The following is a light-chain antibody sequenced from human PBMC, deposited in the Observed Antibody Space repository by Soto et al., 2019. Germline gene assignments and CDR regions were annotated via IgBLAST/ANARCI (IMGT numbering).Light chain of an antibody. Sequence: QSVLTQPPSVSGSPGQSVTISCTGTSSDVGSYNRVSWYQQPPGTAPKLMIYVVTNRPSGVPDRFSGTKSGNTASLTISGLQAEDEADYYCSSYTTDTTLVFGGGTKLTVL. J-gene: IGLJ2*01. CDR2: VVT. V-gene: IGLV2-18*02. CDR3: SSYTTDTTLV. CDR1: SSDVGSYNR.